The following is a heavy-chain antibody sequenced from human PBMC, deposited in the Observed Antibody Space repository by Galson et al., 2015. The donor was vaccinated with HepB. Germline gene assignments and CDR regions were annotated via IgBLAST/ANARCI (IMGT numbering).Heavy chain of an antibody. V-gene: IGHV3-48*02. Sequence: SLRLSCAASGFTFSSYSMNWVRQAPGKGLEWVSYISDRSTSTHYADSVRGRFTISRDNAKKSLYLQMNSLTDEDTAVYYCATDTWGEGYHDVVFDMWGRGTKVTVSS. CDR3: ATDTWGEGYHDVVFDM. CDR1: GFTFSSYS. CDR2: ISDRSTST. D-gene: IGHD2-2*01. J-gene: IGHJ3*02.